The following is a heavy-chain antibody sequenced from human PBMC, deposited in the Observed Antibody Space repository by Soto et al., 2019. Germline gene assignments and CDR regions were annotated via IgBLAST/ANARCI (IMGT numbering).Heavy chain of an antibody. Sequence: PGGSLRLSCAASGFNFNTYAMSWVRHAPGKGLEWVSGISGGGGSIHYVDSVKGRFTISRDNSKNTLYLQMNSLRGEDTAVYYCAKGKSSNYVSHAFDVWGQGTMVTVSS. CDR3: AKGKSSNYVSHAFDV. J-gene: IGHJ3*01. V-gene: IGHV3-23*01. CDR1: GFNFNTYA. D-gene: IGHD3-10*02. CDR2: ISGGGGSI.